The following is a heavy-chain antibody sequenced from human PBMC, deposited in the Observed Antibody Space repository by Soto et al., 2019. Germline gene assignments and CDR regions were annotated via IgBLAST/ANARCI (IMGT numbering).Heavy chain of an antibody. Sequence: GASVEVSCKASGYTLTSYYMHWGRQSPGQGLEWMGIINPSGGSTSYAQKFQGRVTMTRDTSTSTVYMELSSLRSEDTAVYYCARDESRITIFGVAYYYGMDVWGQGTTVTVSS. D-gene: IGHD3-3*01. CDR3: ARDESRITIFGVAYYYGMDV. J-gene: IGHJ6*02. CDR2: INPSGGST. CDR1: GYTLTSYY. V-gene: IGHV1-46*01.